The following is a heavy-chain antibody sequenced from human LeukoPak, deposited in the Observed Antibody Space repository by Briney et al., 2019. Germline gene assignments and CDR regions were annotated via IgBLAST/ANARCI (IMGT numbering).Heavy chain of an antibody. Sequence: SETLSLTCAVYGGSFSGYYWSWIRQPPGKGLEWIGEINHSGSTNYNPPLKSRVTISVDTSKNQFSLKLSSVTAADTAVYYCAASYQYYFDYWGQGTLVTVSS. CDR2: INHSGST. V-gene: IGHV4-34*01. CDR3: AASYQYYFDY. J-gene: IGHJ4*02. CDR1: GGSFSGYY. D-gene: IGHD6-6*01.